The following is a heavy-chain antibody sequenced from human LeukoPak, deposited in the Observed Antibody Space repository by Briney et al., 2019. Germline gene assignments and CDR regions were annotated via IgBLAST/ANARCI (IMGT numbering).Heavy chain of an antibody. D-gene: IGHD6-13*01. CDR2: ISSSSSYI. J-gene: IGHJ5*02. Sequence: GGSLRLSCAASGFTFSSYSMNWVRQAPGKGLEWVSSISSSSSYIYYADSVKGRFTISRDNAKNSLYLQMNSLRAEDTAVYYCARDPRAGCSSFRFDPWGQGTLVTVSS. V-gene: IGHV3-21*01. CDR3: ARDPRAGCSSFRFDP. CDR1: GFTFSSYS.